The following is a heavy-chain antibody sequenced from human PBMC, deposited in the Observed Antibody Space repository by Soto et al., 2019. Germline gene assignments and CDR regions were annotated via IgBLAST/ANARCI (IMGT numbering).Heavy chain of an antibody. Sequence: ASVKVSCKASGYTFTSYGISWVRQAPGQGLEWMGWISAYNGNTNYAQKLQGRVTMTTDTSTSTAYMELRSLRSDDTAVYYCARDGGADIVVVPAATGRSYCYYYGMDVWGQGTTVTVSS. J-gene: IGHJ6*02. V-gene: IGHV1-18*01. D-gene: IGHD2-2*01. CDR2: ISAYNGNT. CDR3: ARDGGADIVVVPAATGRSYCYYYGMDV. CDR1: GYTFTSYG.